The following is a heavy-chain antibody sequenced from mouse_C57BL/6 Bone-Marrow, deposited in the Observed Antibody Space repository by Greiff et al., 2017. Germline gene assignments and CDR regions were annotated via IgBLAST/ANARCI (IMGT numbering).Heavy chain of an antibody. CDR2: ISDGGSYT. D-gene: IGHD2-2*01. Sequence: DVQLVESGGGLVKPGGSLKLSCAASGFTFSSYAMSWVRQTPEKRLEWVATISDGGSYTYYPDNVKGRFTITRDNAKNNLYLQMSHLKSEDTAMYYCARDGYHFFYAMDYWGQGTSVTVSS. J-gene: IGHJ4*01. V-gene: IGHV5-4*01. CDR3: ARDGYHFFYAMDY. CDR1: GFTFSSYA.